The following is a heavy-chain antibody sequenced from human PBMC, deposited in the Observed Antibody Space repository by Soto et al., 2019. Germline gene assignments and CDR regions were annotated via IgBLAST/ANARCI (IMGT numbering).Heavy chain of an antibody. CDR3: ARDARIAAAGSYYYGMDV. CDR1: GGSISSGGYY. D-gene: IGHD6-13*01. J-gene: IGHJ6*02. CDR2: IYYSGST. Sequence: QSLTCTVSGGSISSGGYYWSWIRQHPGKGLEWIGYIYYSGSTYYNPSLKSRVTISVDTSKNQFSLKLSSVTAADTAVYYCARDARIAAAGSYYYGMDVWGQGTTVTVSS. V-gene: IGHV4-31*03.